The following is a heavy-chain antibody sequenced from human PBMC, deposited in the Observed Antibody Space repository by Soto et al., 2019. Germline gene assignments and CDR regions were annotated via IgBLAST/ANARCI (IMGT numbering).Heavy chain of an antibody. CDR2: IYYSGST. V-gene: IGHV4-59*01. CDR3: ASSVSRIERVDY. D-gene: IGHD2-15*01. J-gene: IGHJ4*02. CDR1: GGSISSYY. Sequence: PSETLSLTCTVPGGSISSYYWSWIRQPPGKGLEWIGYIYYSGSTNYNPSLKSRVTISVDTSKNQFSLKLSSVTAADTAVYYCASSVSRIERVDYWGQGTLVTVSS.